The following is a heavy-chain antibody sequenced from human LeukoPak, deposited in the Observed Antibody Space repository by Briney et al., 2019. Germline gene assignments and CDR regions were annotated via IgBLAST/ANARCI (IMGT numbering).Heavy chain of an antibody. J-gene: IGHJ4*02. V-gene: IGHV3-53*01. CDR3: ARGAGYNYPYYFDY. Sequence: GGSLRLSCAASGFTVSSNYMNWVRQAPGKGLEWVSVIYGGGNIYYADTVKGRFTISRDNSKNTLYLQMNSLRAEDTAVYYCARGAGYNYPYYFDYWGQGTLVTVSS. CDR2: IYGGGNI. D-gene: IGHD5-24*01. CDR1: GFTVSSNY.